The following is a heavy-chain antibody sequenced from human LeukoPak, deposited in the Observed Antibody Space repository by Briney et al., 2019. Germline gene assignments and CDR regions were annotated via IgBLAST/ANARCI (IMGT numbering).Heavy chain of an antibody. V-gene: IGHV3-21*01. J-gene: IGHJ4*02. CDR1: GFTLISYS. CDR2: ISSSSSYI. D-gene: IGHD2-2*01. CDR3: ARIVVVPAAMGFDY. Sequence: GGFLRLSCASSGFTLISYSMNWVRQAPGKGLEWVSSISSSSSYIYYADSVKGRFTISSDNAKNSLYLQMNSLRAEDTAVYYCARIVVVPAAMGFDYWGQGTLVTVSS.